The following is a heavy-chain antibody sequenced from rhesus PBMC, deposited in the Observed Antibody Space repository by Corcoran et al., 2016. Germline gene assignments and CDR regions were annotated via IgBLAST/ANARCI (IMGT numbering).Heavy chain of an antibody. D-gene: IGHD6-25*01. J-gene: IGHJ4*01. CDR2: IYGSGSST. CDR3: ASSGIAAASFDY. CDR1: GCSIRSSS. Sequence: QLPLQESGPGLVKPSETLSVTCAVSGCSIRSSSWSWIRQAPGQGLEWIGYIYGSGSSTNYNPSLKSRVTLSVDTSKNQLSLKLSSVTAADTAVYYCASSGIAAASFDYWGQGVLVTVSS. V-gene: IGHV4-169*02.